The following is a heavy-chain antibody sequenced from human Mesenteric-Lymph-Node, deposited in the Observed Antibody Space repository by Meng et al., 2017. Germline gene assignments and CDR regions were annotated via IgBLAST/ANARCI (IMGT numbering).Heavy chain of an antibody. J-gene: IGHJ4*02. Sequence: VQHTSVGGGLLKPSETLSPPRAVNGGSLSSAYWNWIRQPPGKGLEWIGEIIHGGSPSYNPSLKSRVTISIDTSKNQLSLMLSSVTAADTAVYYCARRPTGIDYWGQGTLVTVSS. V-gene: IGHV4-34*12. D-gene: IGHD2-8*02. CDR1: GGSLSSAY. CDR3: ARRPTGIDY. CDR2: IIHGGSP.